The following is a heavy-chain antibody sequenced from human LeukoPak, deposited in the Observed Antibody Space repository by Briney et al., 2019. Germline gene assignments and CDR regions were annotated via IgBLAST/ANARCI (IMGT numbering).Heavy chain of an antibody. V-gene: IGHV4-39*01. CDR3: ARHYHYGGPHYFDY. J-gene: IGHJ4*02. D-gene: IGHD4-23*01. Sequence: PSETLSLTCTVSGGSISSGSYYWGWIRQPPGKGLEWIGRIYYSGSTYYNPSLKSRVTISVDTSKNQFSLKLSSVTAADTAVYYCARHYHYGGPHYFDYWGQGTLVTVSS. CDR2: IYYSGST. CDR1: GGSISSGSYY.